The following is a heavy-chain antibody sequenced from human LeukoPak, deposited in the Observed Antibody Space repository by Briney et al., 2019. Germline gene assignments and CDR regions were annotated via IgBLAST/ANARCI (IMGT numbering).Heavy chain of an antibody. J-gene: IGHJ3*02. Sequence: PGGSLRLSCSASGFTFSSYAMSWVRQAPGKGREWVSAISGSGGSTYYADSVKGRFTICGDNSTNTLYLQMNSLRAEDTAVYYCAKDGEYDFWSGYHDAFDIWGQGTMVTVSS. V-gene: IGHV3-23*01. CDR2: ISGSGGST. CDR1: GFTFSSYA. D-gene: IGHD3-3*01. CDR3: AKDGEYDFWSGYHDAFDI.